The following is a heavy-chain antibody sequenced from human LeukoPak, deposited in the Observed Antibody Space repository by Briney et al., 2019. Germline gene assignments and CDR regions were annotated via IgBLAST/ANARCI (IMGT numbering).Heavy chain of an antibody. CDR1: GYTFTSYA. Sequence: ASVTVSCKASGYTFTSYAMHWVRQAPGQRLEWMGWINAGNGNTKYSQKFQGRVTITRDTSASTAYKELSSLRSEDTAVYYCATRSHCSSTSCPIGSYYYYGMDVWGQGTTVTVSS. CDR2: INAGNGNT. V-gene: IGHV1-3*01. CDR3: ATRSHCSSTSCPIGSYYYYGMDV. D-gene: IGHD2-2*01. J-gene: IGHJ6*02.